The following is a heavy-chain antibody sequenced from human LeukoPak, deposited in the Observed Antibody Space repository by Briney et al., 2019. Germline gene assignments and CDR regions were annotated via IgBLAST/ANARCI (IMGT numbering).Heavy chain of an antibody. CDR1: GASISSSSYY. Sequence: PPETLSLTCTVSGASISSSSYYWGWIRQPPGKGLEWIGSIYYSGSTHYNPSLKSRVTISVDTSKSQFSLKLSSVTPADTAVYYCARRLPMVENNGDYFDYWGQGTLVTVSS. J-gene: IGHJ4*02. V-gene: IGHV4-39*01. CDR2: IYYSGST. D-gene: IGHD1/OR15-1a*01. CDR3: ARRLPMVENNGDYFDY.